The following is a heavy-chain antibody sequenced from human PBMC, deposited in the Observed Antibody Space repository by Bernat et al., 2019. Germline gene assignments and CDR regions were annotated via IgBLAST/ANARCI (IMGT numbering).Heavy chain of an antibody. V-gene: IGHV3-7*03. CDR1: GFTFSSYW. Sequence: VQLVECGGGLVQPWGSWSLSCSASGFTFSSYWMSFVLQAPVPWLAWGANVKPDGSEKYYVDSVKGRFTISRENAKNSLYLQMNSLRAEDTAVYYCARASNDYIWGSYRHVDYWGQGTLVTVSS. CDR3: ARASNDYIWGSYRHVDY. CDR2: VKPDGSEK. D-gene: IGHD3-16*02. J-gene: IGHJ4*02.